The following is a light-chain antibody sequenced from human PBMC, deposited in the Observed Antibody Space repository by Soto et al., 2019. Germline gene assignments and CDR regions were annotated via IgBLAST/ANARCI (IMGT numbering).Light chain of an antibody. J-gene: IGKJ2*01. CDR3: QQHGGSPPYT. V-gene: IGKV3-20*01. CDR2: GAS. CDR1: QSVSSTS. Sequence: EIVLTQSPGTLSLSPGERATLSCRASQSVSSTSLAWYQQKPGQAPRLLIYGASNRATGIPDRFSGSGSGTDFTLTISRLEPEDFAVYYCQQHGGSPPYTFGQGTKLEIK.